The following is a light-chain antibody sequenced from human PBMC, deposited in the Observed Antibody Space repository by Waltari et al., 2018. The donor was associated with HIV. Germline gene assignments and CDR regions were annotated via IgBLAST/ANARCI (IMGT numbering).Light chain of an antibody. J-gene: IGKJ2*01. CDR2: GAS. V-gene: IGKV3-15*01. CDR3: QQYSNWPYT. Sequence: ATLSVSPGERPTLSCRASQRVSSNFAWYQQKPGQAPRLLIYGASTRATGVPGRFSGSGSGTEFTLTISSLQSEDFAVYYCQQYSNWPYTFGQGTKLEIK. CDR1: QRVSSN.